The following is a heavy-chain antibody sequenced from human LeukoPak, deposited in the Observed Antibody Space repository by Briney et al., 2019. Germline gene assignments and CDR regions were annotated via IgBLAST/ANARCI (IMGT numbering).Heavy chain of an antibody. CDR1: GFTFSSYE. CDR3: ARDPYSGSYGDYYYNYMDV. CDR2: ISSSGSTI. Sequence: GGSLRLSCAASGFTFSSYEMNWVRQAPGKGLEWVSYISSSGSTIYYADSVKGRFTISRDNAKNSLYLQMNSLRAEDTAVYYCARDPYSGSYGDYYYNYMDVWGKGTTVTISS. V-gene: IGHV3-48*03. D-gene: IGHD1-26*01. J-gene: IGHJ6*03.